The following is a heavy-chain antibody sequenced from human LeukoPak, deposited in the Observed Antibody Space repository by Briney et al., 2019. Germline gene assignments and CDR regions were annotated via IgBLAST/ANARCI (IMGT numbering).Heavy chain of an antibody. CDR1: GFTFSSYW. CDR2: FSGSGGNT. J-gene: IGHJ4*02. D-gene: IGHD3-22*01. V-gene: IGHV3-23*01. Sequence: PGGSLRLSCAASGFTFSSYWMHWVRQAPGKGLEWVSAFSGSGGNTYYADSVKGRFTISRDNSKNTLYLQMSSLRAEDTAVYYCAKDRGRFYDSSGYYWGYYFDSWGQGILVTVST. CDR3: AKDRGRFYDSSGYYWGYYFDS.